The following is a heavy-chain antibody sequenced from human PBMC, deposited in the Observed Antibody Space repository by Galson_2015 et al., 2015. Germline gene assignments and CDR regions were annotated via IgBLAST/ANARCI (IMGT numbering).Heavy chain of an antibody. CDR1: GFTFSSYG. Sequence: SLRLSCAASGFTFSSYGMHWVRQAPGKGLEWVAVISYDGSNKYYADSVKGRFTISRDNSKNTLYLQMNSLRAEDTAVYYCAKGVGELSHHYYYYMDVWGKGTTVTVSS. CDR2: ISYDGSNK. V-gene: IGHV3-30*18. J-gene: IGHJ6*03. D-gene: IGHD3-10*01. CDR3: AKGVGELSHHYYYYMDV.